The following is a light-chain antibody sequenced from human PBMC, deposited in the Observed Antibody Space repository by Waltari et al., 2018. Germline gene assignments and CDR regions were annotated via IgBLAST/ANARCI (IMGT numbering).Light chain of an antibody. V-gene: IGLV1-47*01. CDR3: ASWDDILSGVL. CDR2: RNQ. Sequence: QSVLTPPPSAPGTPGQRVPISFSGSRSNIASHSTYSYHQLPGTAPKRLLYRNQQRPSGVPDRFSGSKSCTAASLAISGLRSEDEADYYWASWDDILSGVLFGGGTKLSVL. J-gene: IGLJ2*01. CDR1: RSNIASHS.